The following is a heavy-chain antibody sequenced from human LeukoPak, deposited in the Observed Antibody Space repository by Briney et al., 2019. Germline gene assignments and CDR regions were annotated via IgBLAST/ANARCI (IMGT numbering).Heavy chain of an antibody. D-gene: IGHD3-3*01. CDR2: ISSSGSTI. CDR3: ARGVYDFWSGSAGGY. J-gene: IGHJ4*02. V-gene: IGHV3-11*01. CDR1: GFTFSDYY. Sequence: GGSLRLSCAASGFTFSDYYMSWIRQAPGNGLEWVSYISSSGSTIYYADSVKGRFTISRDNAKNSLYPQMNSLRAEDTAVYYCARGVYDFWSGSAGGYWGQGTLVTVSS.